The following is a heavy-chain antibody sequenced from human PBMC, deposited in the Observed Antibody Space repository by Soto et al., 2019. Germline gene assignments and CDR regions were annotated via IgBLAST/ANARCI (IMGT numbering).Heavy chain of an antibody. J-gene: IGHJ4*02. CDR2: IYYSGST. CDR3: ARDHPHSYGVYYFDY. CDR1: GGSISSYY. Sequence: TSETLSLTCTVSGGSISSYYWSWIRQPPGKGLEWIGYIYYSGSTNHNPSLKSRVTISVDTSKNQSSLKVNSVTAADAAMYYCARDHPHSYGVYYFDYWGQGTPVTVSS. D-gene: IGHD5-18*01. V-gene: IGHV4-59*01.